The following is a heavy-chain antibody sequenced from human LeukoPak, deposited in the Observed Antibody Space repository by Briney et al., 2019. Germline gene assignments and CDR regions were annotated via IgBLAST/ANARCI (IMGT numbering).Heavy chain of an antibody. J-gene: IGHJ5*02. D-gene: IGHD3-22*01. CDR3: ARQAGYYDSSAGVFWFDP. V-gene: IGHV4-59*08. CDR2: IYYSGST. Sequence: PSETLSFTCTVSGGSISSYYWSWIRQPPGKGLEWIGYIYYSGSTNYNPSLKSRVTISVDTSKNQFSLKLSSVTAADTAVYYCARQAGYYDSSAGVFWFDPWGQGTLVTVSS. CDR1: GGSISSYY.